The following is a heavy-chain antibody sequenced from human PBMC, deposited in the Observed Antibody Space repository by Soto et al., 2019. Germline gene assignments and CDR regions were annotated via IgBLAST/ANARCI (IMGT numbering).Heavy chain of an antibody. D-gene: IGHD3-10*01. CDR3: AKALRGADNDAFDI. J-gene: IGHJ3*02. CDR2: LSWNSDTI. V-gene: IGHV3-9*01. Sequence: EVQLVESGGGLVQPDRSLRLSCAASGFTIDDYAMHWVRQAPGKGLEWVSGLSWNSDTIGYADSVKGRFTISRDNAKNSLYLQMNSLRAEDTALYYCAKALRGADNDAFDIWGQGTMVTVSS. CDR1: GFTIDDYA.